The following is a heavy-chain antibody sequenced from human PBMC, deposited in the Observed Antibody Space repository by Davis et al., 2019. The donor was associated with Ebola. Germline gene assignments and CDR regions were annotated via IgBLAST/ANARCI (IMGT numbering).Heavy chain of an antibody. CDR1: GYNFNDYY. CDR3: ARVFNGFDY. J-gene: IGHJ4*02. D-gene: IGHD2-8*01. V-gene: IGHV1-2*06. Sequence: ASVKVSCKASGYNFNDYYMHWVRQAPGQGLEWMGRINPNSGGTNYAEKFQGRVTMTRDTSTSTVYMELSSLRSEDTAVYYCARVFNGFDYWGQGTLVTVSS. CDR2: INPNSGGT.